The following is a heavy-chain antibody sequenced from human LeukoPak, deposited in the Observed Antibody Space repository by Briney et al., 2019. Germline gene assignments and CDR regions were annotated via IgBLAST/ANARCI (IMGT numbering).Heavy chain of an antibody. Sequence: GGSLRLSCAASGFTFSSYYMNWVRQAPGKGLEWVSSIHSSGSYINYADSVRGRFTISRDNAKSSLYLQMNSLRAEDTAVYYCARGVLGYGRNDAFDIWGQGTMVTVSS. CDR3: ARGVLGYGRNDAFDI. D-gene: IGHD4-23*01. J-gene: IGHJ3*02. CDR2: IHSSGSYI. CDR1: GFTFSSYY. V-gene: IGHV3-21*01.